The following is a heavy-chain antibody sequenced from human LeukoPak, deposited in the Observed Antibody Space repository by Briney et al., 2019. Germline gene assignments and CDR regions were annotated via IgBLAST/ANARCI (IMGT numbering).Heavy chain of an antibody. CDR2: IYHSGST. Sequence: SETLSLTCVVYGGSFSGYYWTWIRQPPGKGLEWIGAIYHSGSTYYNPSLKSRVAISVDTSKNQFSLRLTSVSAADTAVYYCARSAPYYYHYVDVWGTGTTVTVSS. CDR1: GGSFSGYY. J-gene: IGHJ6*03. V-gene: IGHV4-34*01. CDR3: ARSAPYYYHYVDV.